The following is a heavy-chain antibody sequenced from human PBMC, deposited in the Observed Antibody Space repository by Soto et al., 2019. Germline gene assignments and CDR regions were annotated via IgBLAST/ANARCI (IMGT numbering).Heavy chain of an antibody. Sequence: QVQLVQSGAEVKKPGSSVKVSCKASGGTFSNYAFSWVRQAPGQGLEWLGGIMPIVGRADYAQKFRGRVTITADEPTTTAHMELSSLRSEDTAVYYCASWLKEAGISGNYYYGMDVWGQGTTVTVSS. D-gene: IGHD6-19*01. V-gene: IGHV1-69*12. CDR1: GGTFSNYA. J-gene: IGHJ6*02. CDR2: IMPIVGRA. CDR3: ASWLKEAGISGNYYYGMDV.